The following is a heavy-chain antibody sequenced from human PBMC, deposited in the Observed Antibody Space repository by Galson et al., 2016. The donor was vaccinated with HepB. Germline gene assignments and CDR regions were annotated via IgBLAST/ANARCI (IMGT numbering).Heavy chain of an antibody. CDR2: ISSSGRMI. D-gene: IGHD6-13*01. CDR3: ARDQTGITAAGVDY. Sequence: SLRLSCAGSGFTFSDYYMSWIRQAPGKGLEWVSYISSSGRMIYYADSVKGRFTISRDNAKNSLYLQMNSLKAEATAVYYCARDQTGITAAGVDYWGQGTLVTVAS. V-gene: IGHV3-11*01. CDR1: GFTFSDYY. J-gene: IGHJ4*02.